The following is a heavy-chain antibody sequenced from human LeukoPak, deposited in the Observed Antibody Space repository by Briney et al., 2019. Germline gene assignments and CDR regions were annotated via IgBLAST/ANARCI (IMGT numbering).Heavy chain of an antibody. J-gene: IGHJ5*02. D-gene: IGHD3-3*01. CDR1: GYTFTSYG. CDR3: ARDPYYDFWSGYSSGFDP. Sequence: ASVKVSCKASGYTFTSYGISWVRQAPGQGLEWMGWISAYNGNTNYAQKLQGRVTMTTDTSTSTAYMELRSLRSDDTAVYYCARDPYYDFWSGYSSGFDPWGQGTLVTASS. CDR2: ISAYNGNT. V-gene: IGHV1-18*01.